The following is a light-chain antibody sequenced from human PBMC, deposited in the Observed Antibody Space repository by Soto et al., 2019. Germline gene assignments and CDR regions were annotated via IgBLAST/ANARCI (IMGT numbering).Light chain of an antibody. Sequence: QSALTQPASVSGSPGQSITISCTGTSSDVGGYSSVSWYQHHPDTPPRLIIYDVRSRPSGVSNRFSGSQSANTAFLTISGLQAGDEADYYCCSYTTSTTYVFXTGTKVTVL. J-gene: IGLJ1*01. V-gene: IGLV2-14*01. CDR2: DVR. CDR3: CSYTTSTTYV. CDR1: SSDVGGYSS.